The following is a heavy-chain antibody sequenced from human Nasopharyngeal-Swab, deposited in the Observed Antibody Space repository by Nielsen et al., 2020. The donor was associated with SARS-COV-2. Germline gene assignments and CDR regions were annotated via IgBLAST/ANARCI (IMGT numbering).Heavy chain of an antibody. J-gene: IGHJ4*02. CDR3: ARVPLVAAAGAKFDY. CDR1: GDTFTSYA. V-gene: IGHV1-3*01. CDR2: INAGNGNT. D-gene: IGHD6-13*01. Sequence: ASVKVSCKASGDTFTSYAMHWVRQAPGQRLEWMGWINAGNGNTKYSQKFQGRVTITRDTSASTAYMELSSLRSEDTAVYYCARVPLVAAAGAKFDYWGQGTLVTVSS.